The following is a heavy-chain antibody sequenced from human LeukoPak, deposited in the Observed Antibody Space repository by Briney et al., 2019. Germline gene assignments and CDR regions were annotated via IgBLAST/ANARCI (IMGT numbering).Heavy chain of an antibody. D-gene: IGHD6-6*01. V-gene: IGHV4-39*07. J-gene: IGHJ4*01. Sequence: KPSETLSLTCTVSGDSISSSSYYWGWIRQPPGKGLEWIGSIYYSGSTYYNPSLKSRVTISVDTSKNQFSLKLSSVTAADTAVYYCARDPLGIAARPGAGYWGHGTLVTVSS. CDR2: IYYSGST. CDR1: GDSISSSSYY. CDR3: ARDPLGIAARPGAGY.